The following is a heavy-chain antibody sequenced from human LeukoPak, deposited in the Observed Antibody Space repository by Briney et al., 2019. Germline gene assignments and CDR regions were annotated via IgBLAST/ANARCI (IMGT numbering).Heavy chain of an antibody. V-gene: IGHV3-21*06. CDR2: ITSSRSYI. Sequence: GGSLRLSCAASGFIFSSYTMNWVRQAPGKGLEWVSSITSSRSYIYYADSVRGRFTVSRDNAENSLYLQMNSLRAEDTAVYYCAREGHGLTLDYGMDVWGQGTTVTVSS. CDR3: AREGHGLTLDYGMDV. D-gene: IGHD4/OR15-4a*01. CDR1: GFIFSSYT. J-gene: IGHJ6*02.